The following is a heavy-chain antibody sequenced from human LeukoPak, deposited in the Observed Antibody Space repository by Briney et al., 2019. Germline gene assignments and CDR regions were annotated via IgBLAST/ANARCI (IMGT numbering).Heavy chain of an antibody. J-gene: IGHJ6*03. Sequence: ASVKVSCKASGYTFTSYDINWVRQATGQGLEWMGWMNPNSGNTGYAQKFQGRVTITRNTSISTAYMELSSLRSEDMAVYYCARVNSYGSMISYYMDVWGKGTTVTISS. CDR1: GYTFTSYD. CDR3: ARVNSYGSMISYYMDV. D-gene: IGHD5-18*01. V-gene: IGHV1-8*03. CDR2: MNPNSGNT.